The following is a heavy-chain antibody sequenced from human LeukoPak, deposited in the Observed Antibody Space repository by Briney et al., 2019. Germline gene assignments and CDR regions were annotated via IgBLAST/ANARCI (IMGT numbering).Heavy chain of an antibody. CDR2: ISSSGSTI. Sequence: GGSLRLSCAASGFTFSSYEMNWVRQAPGKGLEWVSYISSSGSTIYYADSVKGRFTISRDNAKNSLYLQMNSLRAEDTAVYYCARGPLTSLDYWGQGTLVTVSS. J-gene: IGHJ4*02. D-gene: IGHD2-2*01. CDR3: ARGPLTSLDY. V-gene: IGHV3-48*03. CDR1: GFTFSSYE.